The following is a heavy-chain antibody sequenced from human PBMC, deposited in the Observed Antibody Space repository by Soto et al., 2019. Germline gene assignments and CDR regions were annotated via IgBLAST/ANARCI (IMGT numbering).Heavy chain of an antibody. D-gene: IGHD3-10*01. V-gene: IGHV3-30-3*01. Sequence: TGGSLRLSCAASGFTFSSYAMSWVRQAPGKGLEWVAIRSWNGSKKYYAASVKGRFTISRDNSKNTLYLQMNSLRAEDTAVYYCARSRDYYYGSGSYPFDYWGQGTLVTVSS. J-gene: IGHJ4*02. CDR3: ARSRDYYYGSGSYPFDY. CDR2: RSWNGSKK. CDR1: GFTFSSYA.